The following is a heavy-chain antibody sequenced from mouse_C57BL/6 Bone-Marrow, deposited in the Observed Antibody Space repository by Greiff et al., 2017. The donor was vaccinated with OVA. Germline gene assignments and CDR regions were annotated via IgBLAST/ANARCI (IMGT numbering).Heavy chain of an antibody. CDR3: ARFGSSYGY. Sequence: EVQLQESGPELVKPGASVKISCKASGYTFTDYYMNWVKQSHGKSLEWIGDINPNNGGTSYNQKFKGKATLTVDKSSSTAYMELRSLTSEDSAVYYCARFGSSYGYWGQGTTLTVSS. J-gene: IGHJ2*01. V-gene: IGHV1-26*01. CDR1: GYTFTDYY. D-gene: IGHD1-1*01. CDR2: INPNNGGT.